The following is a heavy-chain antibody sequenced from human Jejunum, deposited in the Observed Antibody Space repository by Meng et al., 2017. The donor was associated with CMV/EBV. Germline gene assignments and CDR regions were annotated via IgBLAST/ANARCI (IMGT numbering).Heavy chain of an antibody. CDR3: ARSGKTGTLLPLGYYSYGMDV. V-gene: IGHV1-68*02. J-gene: IGHJ6*02. D-gene: IGHD1-7*01. Sequence: SLHWLQQAHGQGLEKMRWITLYIGNINYAKKFQSRVSMTRDSSLSTAYLELSRLRSDDTAVYYCARSGKTGTLLPLGYYSYGMDVWGQGTTVTVSS. CDR1: S. CDR2: ITLYIGNI.